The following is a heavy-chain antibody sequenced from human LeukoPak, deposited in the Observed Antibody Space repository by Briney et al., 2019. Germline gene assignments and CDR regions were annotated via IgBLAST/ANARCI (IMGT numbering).Heavy chain of an antibody. CDR3: TRDQGSLSGWYFLGTLPEPFDY. V-gene: IGHV3-49*04. D-gene: IGHD6-19*01. Sequence: GGSLRLSCTASGFTFGDYAMSWVRQAPGKGLEWVGFIRSKAYGGTTEYAASVKGRFTISRDDSKSIAYLHMNSLKTEDTAVYYCTRDQGSLSGWYFLGTLPEPFDYWGQGTLVTVSS. CDR2: IRSKAYGGTT. CDR1: GFTFGDYA. J-gene: IGHJ4*02.